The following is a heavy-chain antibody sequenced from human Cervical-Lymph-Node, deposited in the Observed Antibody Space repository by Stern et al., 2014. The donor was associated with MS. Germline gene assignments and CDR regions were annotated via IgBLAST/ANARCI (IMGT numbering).Heavy chain of an antibody. V-gene: IGHV4-30-4*08. Sequence: VQLVESGPGLVKPSQTLSVTCTVSGGSISRGDYYWSWIRQSPGKGLEWIGYIYNTGITSYNPSLKGRVTMSIDMSKNQISLSLGSVTAADTAVYYCARDVYQPSLYSYDMDVWGQGTTVTVSS. D-gene: IGHD2-2*01. CDR3: ARDVYQPSLYSYDMDV. CDR2: IYNTGIT. CDR1: GGSISRGDYY. J-gene: IGHJ6*02.